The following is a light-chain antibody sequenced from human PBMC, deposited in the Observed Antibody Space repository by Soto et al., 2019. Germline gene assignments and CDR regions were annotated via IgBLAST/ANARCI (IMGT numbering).Light chain of an antibody. J-gene: IGLJ2*01. V-gene: IGLV2-14*01. Sequence: QSALTQPASVSGSPGQSITISCNGTSSDVGGYNYVSWYQQHPGKAPKLMIYDVSNRPSGVSNRFSGSKSGNTASLTISGLQAEDEADYYCSSYTSSSTPGVFGGGTQLTVL. CDR3: SSYTSSSTPGV. CDR1: SSDVGGYNY. CDR2: DVS.